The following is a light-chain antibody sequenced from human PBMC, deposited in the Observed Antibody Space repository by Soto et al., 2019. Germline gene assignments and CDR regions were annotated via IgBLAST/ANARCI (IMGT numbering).Light chain of an antibody. CDR2: DNN. CDR3: ATWDYSLTGEV. J-gene: IGLJ2*01. V-gene: IGLV1-51*01. Sequence: QSVLTQPPSVSAAPGQKGTISCSGSSSNIGNSYVSWYQQLPGTAPKLLIYDNNKRPSGIPDRFSGSKSGTSGTLDITGLQTGDEADYYCATWDYSLTGEVFGGGTQLTVL. CDR1: SSNIGNSY.